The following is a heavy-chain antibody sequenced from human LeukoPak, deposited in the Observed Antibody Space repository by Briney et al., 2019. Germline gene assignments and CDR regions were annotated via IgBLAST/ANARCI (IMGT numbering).Heavy chain of an antibody. D-gene: IGHD3-3*01. V-gene: IGHV1-69*13. CDR1: GGTFSCYA. Sequence: SVKLSCKASGGTFSCYATSWVRQAPEQGLEWMGGIIPIFGTANYAQKFQGRVTITADESTSTAYMELSSLRSEDTAVYYCAAFWSGFDYWGQGTLVTVSS. CDR3: AAFWSGFDY. J-gene: IGHJ4*02. CDR2: IIPIFGTA.